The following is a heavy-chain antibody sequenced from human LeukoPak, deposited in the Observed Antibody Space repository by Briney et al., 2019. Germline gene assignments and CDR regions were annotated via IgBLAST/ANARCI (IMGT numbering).Heavy chain of an antibody. CDR3: ARGDYYDTTDY. V-gene: IGHV1-8*03. CDR1: GYTFTSYD. D-gene: IGHD3-22*01. Sequence: ASVKVSCKASGYTFTSYDINWVRQATGQGLEWMGWMNPNSGNTGYAQKFQGRVTITRNTSIRPAYMELSSLRSEDTAVYYCARGDYYDTTDYWGQGTLVTVSS. CDR2: MNPNSGNT. J-gene: IGHJ4*02.